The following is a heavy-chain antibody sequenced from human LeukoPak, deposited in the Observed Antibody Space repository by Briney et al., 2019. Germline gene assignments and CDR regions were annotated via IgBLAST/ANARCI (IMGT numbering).Heavy chain of an antibody. Sequence: EGSLRLSCAVSGFIVSSNYMSWVRQAPGKGLQWVSVIYSGGSTYYADSVKGRFTISRHNSKNTLYLQMNSLRPEDTAVYYCASRLGYCSGGTCYSFDSWGQGTLVTVSS. CDR2: IYSGGST. J-gene: IGHJ4*02. CDR3: ASRLGYCSGGTCYSFDS. CDR1: GFIVSSNY. V-gene: IGHV3-53*04. D-gene: IGHD2-15*01.